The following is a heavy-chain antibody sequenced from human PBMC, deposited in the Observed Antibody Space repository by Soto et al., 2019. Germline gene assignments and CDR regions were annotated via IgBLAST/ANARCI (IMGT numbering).Heavy chain of an antibody. CDR1: GFTFSNAW. D-gene: IGHD2-15*01. CDR2: IKSKTDGGTT. V-gene: IGHV3-15*01. J-gene: IGHJ4*01. CDR3: AKDSHLSVVVEGASSH. Sequence: GGSLRLSCAASGFTFSNAWMSWVRQAPGKGLEWVGRIKSKTDGGTTDYAAPVRGRFTISRDNSKNILYLEMNNLRADDTAVYYYAKDSHLSVVVEGASSHWGQGTMGTVSA.